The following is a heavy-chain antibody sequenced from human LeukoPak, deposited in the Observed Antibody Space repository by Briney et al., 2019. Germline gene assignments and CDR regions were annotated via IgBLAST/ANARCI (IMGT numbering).Heavy chain of an antibody. D-gene: IGHD3-22*01. Sequence: PGGSLRLSCSASGFTFSSYEMNWVRQAPGKGLEWISYITGSGDTIYYADSVKGRFTISRDNSKNTLYLQMNSLRAEDTAVYYCARYDSSGYYYYWGQGTLVTVSS. J-gene: IGHJ4*02. CDR3: ARYDSSGYYYY. V-gene: IGHV3-48*03. CDR1: GFTFSSYE. CDR2: ITGSGDTI.